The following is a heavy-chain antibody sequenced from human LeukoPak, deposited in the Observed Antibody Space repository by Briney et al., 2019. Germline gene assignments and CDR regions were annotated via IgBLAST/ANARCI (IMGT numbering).Heavy chain of an antibody. V-gene: IGHV4-34*01. CDR3: ARGSSHFDK. CDR2: INRG. Sequence: SDTLSLTCAVYGGSFSDYYWTWIRQAPGKGLEWIGEINRGDYNPSLKSRVTVSVDTSKNQFSLKLTSVTAADTGVYYCARGSSHFDKWGQGTLVTVSS. J-gene: IGHJ4*02. CDR1: GGSFSDYY.